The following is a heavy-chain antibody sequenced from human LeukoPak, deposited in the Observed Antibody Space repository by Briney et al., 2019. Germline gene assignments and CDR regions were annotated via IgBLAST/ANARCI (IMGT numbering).Heavy chain of an antibody. J-gene: IGHJ2*01. Sequence: PGGSLRLSCAASGFTFSSYSMNWVRQAPGKGLEWVSSISSSSSYIYYADSVKGRFTISRDNAKNSLYLQMNSLRAEDTAVYYCARVLVTPLISGYWYFDLWGRGTLVTVSS. CDR1: GFTFSSYS. CDR2: ISSSSSYI. CDR3: ARVLVTPLISGYWYFDL. V-gene: IGHV3-21*01. D-gene: IGHD2-21*02.